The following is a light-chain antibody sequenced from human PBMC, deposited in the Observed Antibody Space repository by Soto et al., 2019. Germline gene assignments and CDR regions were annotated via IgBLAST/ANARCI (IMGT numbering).Light chain of an antibody. CDR1: QSISRY. V-gene: IGKV1-39*01. CDR3: QQYNTYLT. CDR2: AAS. Sequence: DIQMTQYPSSLSASVGDRVTITFRASQSISRYLNWYQQKPGKAPKLLIYAASSLQSGVPSRFSGSGSGTEFTLTISSLQPDDFATYYCQQYNTYLTFGQGTKVDIK. J-gene: IGKJ1*01.